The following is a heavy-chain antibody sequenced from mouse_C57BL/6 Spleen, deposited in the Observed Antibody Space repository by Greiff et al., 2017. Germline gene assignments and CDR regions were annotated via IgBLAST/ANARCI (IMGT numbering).Heavy chain of an antibody. CDR2: INPSNGGT. J-gene: IGHJ3*01. Sequence: QVQLQQPGTELVKPGASVKLSCKASGYTFTSYWMPWVQQRPGQGLEWMGNINPSNGGTNYNEKFKTQATLTVDKSSSTAYLQLSSLTSEDSAVYYCAKDGYYGFASGAKGLWSLSLQ. CDR1: GYTFTSYW. V-gene: IGHV1-53*01. CDR3: AKDGYYGFAS. D-gene: IGHD2-3*01.